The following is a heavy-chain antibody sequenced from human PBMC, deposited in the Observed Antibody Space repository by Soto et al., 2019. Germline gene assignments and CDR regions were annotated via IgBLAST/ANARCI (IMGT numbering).Heavy chain of an antibody. CDR3: VRASGGGNSAYFDY. Sequence: QITLKESGPTLVKPTQTLTLTYTFSGFSLSSSDVGVGWIRQPPGKALEWLALIYWDDDKRYSPSLKSRLTITKDTSRNQVVLTVTNLDPVDTATYYCVRASGGGNSAYFDYWGQGTLVTVSS. CDR2: IYWDDDK. CDR1: GFSLSSSDVG. J-gene: IGHJ4*02. D-gene: IGHD2-21*02. V-gene: IGHV2-5*02.